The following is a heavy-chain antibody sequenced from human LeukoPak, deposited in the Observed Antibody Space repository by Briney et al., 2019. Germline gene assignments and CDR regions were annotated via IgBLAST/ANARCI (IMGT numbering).Heavy chain of an antibody. Sequence: ASVTVSCKASGYTFTGYYMHWVRQAPGQGLEWMGWINPNSGGTNYAQKFQGWVTMTRDTSISTAYMELSRLRSDDTAVYYCARDRYYHDSSGYYPDYYYYGMDVWGQGTTVTVSS. J-gene: IGHJ6*02. CDR1: GYTFTGYY. CDR3: ARDRYYHDSSGYYPDYYYYGMDV. CDR2: INPNSGGT. V-gene: IGHV1-2*04. D-gene: IGHD3-22*01.